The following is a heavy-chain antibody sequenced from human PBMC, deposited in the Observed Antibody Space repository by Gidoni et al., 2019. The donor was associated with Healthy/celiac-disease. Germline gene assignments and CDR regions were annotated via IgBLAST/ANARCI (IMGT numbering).Heavy chain of an antibody. J-gene: IGHJ4*02. CDR1: GYTFTSYG. CDR3: ARDSAIFGVVTSFDY. V-gene: IGHV1-18*01. D-gene: IGHD3-3*01. CDR2: ISAYNGNT. Sequence: QVQLVQSGAEVKMPGASVKVSCKASGYTFTSYGISWVRQAPGPGLEWMRWISAYNGNTNYAQKLQGRVTMTTDTSTSTAYMELRSLRSDDTAVYYCARDSAIFGVVTSFDYWGQGTLVTVSS.